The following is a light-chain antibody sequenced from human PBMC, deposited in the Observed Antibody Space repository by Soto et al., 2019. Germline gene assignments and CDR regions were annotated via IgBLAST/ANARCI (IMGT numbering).Light chain of an antibody. CDR1: QAVNTR. J-gene: IGKJ4*01. CDR2: LTS. Sequence: EIVLTQSPATLSSFPGDRVTLSCRASQAVNTRLAWYQHKPGQAPRLLIYLTSNRAAGIPARFSGSGSETDFTLTISSLEPEDFAVYYCQQRSNWQLTFGGGTKVDIK. V-gene: IGKV3D-11*01. CDR3: QQRSNWQLT.